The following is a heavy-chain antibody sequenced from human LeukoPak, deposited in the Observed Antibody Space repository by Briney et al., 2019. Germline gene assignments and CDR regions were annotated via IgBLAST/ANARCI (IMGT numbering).Heavy chain of an antibody. Sequence: GASVKVSCKASGYTFTSYGISWVRQAPGQGLEWLGWVTPYSFNTNSAQKFQGRVTMTTDTSTSTAYMELRSLRSDDTAVYYCARVANLDTSPYYYDSSGYPDHDAFDIWGQGTMVTVSS. CDR3: ARVANLDTSPYYYDSSGYPDHDAFDI. J-gene: IGHJ3*02. D-gene: IGHD3-22*01. CDR2: VTPYSFNT. V-gene: IGHV1-18*01. CDR1: GYTFTSYG.